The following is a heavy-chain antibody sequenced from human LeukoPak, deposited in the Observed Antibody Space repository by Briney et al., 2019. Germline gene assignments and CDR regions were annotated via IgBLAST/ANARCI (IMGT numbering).Heavy chain of an antibody. CDR3: AREGYCSSTSCYANW. V-gene: IGHV3-48*03. CDR2: ISSSGSTI. CDR1: GFTFSSYE. J-gene: IGHJ4*02. D-gene: IGHD2-2*01. Sequence: GGSLRLSCAASGFTFSSYEMNWVRQAPGKGLEWVSYISSSGSTIYYADSVKGRFTISRDNAKNSLYLQMNSLRAEDTAVYYCAREGYCSSTSCYANWWGQGTLVTVSS.